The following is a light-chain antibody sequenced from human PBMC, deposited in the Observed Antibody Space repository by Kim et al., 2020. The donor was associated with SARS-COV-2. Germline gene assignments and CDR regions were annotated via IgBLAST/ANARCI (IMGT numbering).Light chain of an antibody. Sequence: GQSITISCTGTSSDIGNYNFVSWSQQHPGKAPKLLIYDVSKRPSGVSVRFSGSKSGNTASLTISGLQAEDEADYYCSSHIGSSTWVFGGGTQLTVL. CDR3: SSHIGSSTWV. CDR2: DVS. J-gene: IGLJ3*02. CDR1: SSDIGNYNF. V-gene: IGLV2-14*04.